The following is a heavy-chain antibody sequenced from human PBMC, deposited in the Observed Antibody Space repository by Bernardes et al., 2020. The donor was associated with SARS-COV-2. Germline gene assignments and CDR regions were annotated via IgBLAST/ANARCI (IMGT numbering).Heavy chain of an antibody. V-gene: IGHV3-11*01. CDR2: ISSGGTTA. CDR3: ARALTVFDELTKLDYLDF. D-gene: IGHD3-9*01. Sequence: GGSLRLSCAASGFTFSNYYMTWVRQAPGKGLEWISYISSGGTTAILADPVKGRFTISRDNAKDSLYLQMNSLRADDTAVYYCARALTVFDELTKLDYLDFWGPGTQVTGSS. CDR1: GFTFSNYY. J-gene: IGHJ4*02.